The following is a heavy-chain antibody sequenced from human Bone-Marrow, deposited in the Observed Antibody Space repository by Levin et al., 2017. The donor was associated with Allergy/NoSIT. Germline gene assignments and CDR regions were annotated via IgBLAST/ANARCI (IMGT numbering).Heavy chain of an antibody. D-gene: IGHD6-19*01. CDR1: GFTFRTYA. J-gene: IGHJ4*02. CDR3: AKVGSGWFRNNLDS. CDR2: ISGSGAGT. V-gene: IGHV3-23*01. Sequence: QAGGSLRLSCAASGFTFRTYAMSWVRQAPGKGLEWLSGISGSGAGTFYADSVKGRFNISKDNSKNMVYLQLNSLRVEDTAVYYCAKVGSGWFRNNLDSWGQGTLVTVSS.